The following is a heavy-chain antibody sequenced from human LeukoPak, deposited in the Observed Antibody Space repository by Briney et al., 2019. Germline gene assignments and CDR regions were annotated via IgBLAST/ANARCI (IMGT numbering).Heavy chain of an antibody. CDR3: ATRGIVGAIDYFDY. Sequence: GGSLRLSCAASGFIFSTYAMSWVRQAPGKGLEWVSAITGSGGSTYYADSVKGRFTISRDNSKNTLYLQMNSLRAEDTAVYYCATRGIVGAIDYFDYWGQGTLVTVSS. CDR1: GFIFSTYA. V-gene: IGHV3-23*01. D-gene: IGHD1-26*01. CDR2: ITGSGGST. J-gene: IGHJ4*02.